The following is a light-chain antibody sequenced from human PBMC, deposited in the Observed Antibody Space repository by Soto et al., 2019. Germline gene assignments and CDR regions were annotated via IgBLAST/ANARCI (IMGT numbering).Light chain of an antibody. CDR3: QQRSNWPST. CDR2: DAS. J-gene: IGKJ4*01. V-gene: IGKV3-11*01. Sequence: EIVLTQSQATLSLSPGERAALSCRASQSVSSYLAWYQQKPGQAPRLLIYDASNRATGIPARFSGSGSGTDVTLTISSLEPEDFAVYYCQQRSNWPSTFGGGTKVEIK. CDR1: QSVSSY.